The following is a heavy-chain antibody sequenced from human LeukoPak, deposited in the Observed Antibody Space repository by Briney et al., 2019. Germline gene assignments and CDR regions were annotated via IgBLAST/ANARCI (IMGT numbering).Heavy chain of an antibody. Sequence: SQTPSLTCAISGDSVSSNSAAWNWIRQSPSRGLEWLGRTYYRSKWYNDYAVSVKSRIIINPDTSKNQFSLQLDSVTPEDTAVYYCARGGYGDYVSLFQHWGQGTLVTVSS. CDR2: TYYRSKWYN. CDR3: ARGGYGDYVSLFQH. J-gene: IGHJ1*01. V-gene: IGHV6-1*01. D-gene: IGHD4-17*01. CDR1: GDSVSSNSAA.